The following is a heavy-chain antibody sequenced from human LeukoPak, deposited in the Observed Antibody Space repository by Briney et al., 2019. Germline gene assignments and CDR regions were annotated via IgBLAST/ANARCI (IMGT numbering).Heavy chain of an antibody. CDR2: ISGGST. CDR1: GFTVSSNE. CDR3: AKDQGGGFGELWRNWFDP. D-gene: IGHD3-10*01. Sequence: GGSLRLSCAASGFTVSSNEMSWVRQAPGKGLEWVSSISGGSTYYADSVKGRVTISRDNSKNTLYLQMNSLRAEDTAVYYCAKDQGGGFGELWRNWFDPWGQGTLVTVSS. J-gene: IGHJ5*02. V-gene: IGHV3-38-3*01.